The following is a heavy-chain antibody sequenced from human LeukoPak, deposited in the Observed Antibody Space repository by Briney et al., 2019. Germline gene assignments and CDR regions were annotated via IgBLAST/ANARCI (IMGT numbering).Heavy chain of an antibody. J-gene: IGHJ4*02. V-gene: IGHV3-7*01. CDR2: IKQDGSEK. D-gene: IGHD3-22*01. Sequence: GGPLRLSCAASGFTFSSYWMSWVRQAPGKGLEWVANIKQDGSEKYYVDSVKGRFTISRDNAKNSLYLQMNSLRAEDTAVYYCASTGYDSSGYPFDYWGQGTLVTVSS. CDR3: ASTGYDSSGYPFDY. CDR1: GFTFSSYW.